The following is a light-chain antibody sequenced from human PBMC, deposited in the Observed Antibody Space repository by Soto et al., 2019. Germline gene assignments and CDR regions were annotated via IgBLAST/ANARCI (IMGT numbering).Light chain of an antibody. CDR3: SSYAGSNNLV. CDR1: RSDVGGYNY. V-gene: IGLV2-8*01. J-gene: IGLJ2*01. Sequence: QSALTQPPSASGSPGQSVTISCTGTRSDVGGYNYVSWYQQHPGKAPKLMIFEVSQRPSGVPDRFSGSKSGNTASLTVSGLHVEDDADYYCSSYAGSNNLVFGGGTKLTVL. CDR2: EVS.